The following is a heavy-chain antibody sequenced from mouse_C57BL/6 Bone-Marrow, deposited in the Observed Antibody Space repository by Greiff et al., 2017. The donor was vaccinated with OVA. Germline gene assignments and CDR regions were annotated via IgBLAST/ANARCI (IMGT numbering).Heavy chain of an antibody. J-gene: IGHJ2*01. CDR3: ARRYYFDD. V-gene: IGHV1-81*01. CDR1: GYTFTSYG. CDR2: IYPRSGNT. Sequence: VQLQQSGAELARPGASVKLSCKASGYTFTSYGISWVKQRTGQGLEWIGEIYPRSGNTYSNEKFKGKATLTADKSSSTAYMELRSLTSEDSAVYFCARRYYFDDWGKGTTLTVSS.